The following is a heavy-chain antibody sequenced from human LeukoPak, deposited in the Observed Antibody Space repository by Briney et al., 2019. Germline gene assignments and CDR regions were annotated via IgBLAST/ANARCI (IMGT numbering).Heavy chain of an antibody. CDR3: AKDPSSGWSSFDP. CDR1: GFTFSSYG. J-gene: IGHJ5*02. V-gene: IGHV3-30*02. CDR2: IRYDGSNK. Sequence: GGSLRLSCAASGFTFSSYGMHWVCQAPGKGLEWVAFIRYDGSNKYYADSVKGRFTISRDNSKNTLYLQMNSLRAEDTAVYYYAKDPSSGWSSFDPWGQGTLVTVSS. D-gene: IGHD6-19*01.